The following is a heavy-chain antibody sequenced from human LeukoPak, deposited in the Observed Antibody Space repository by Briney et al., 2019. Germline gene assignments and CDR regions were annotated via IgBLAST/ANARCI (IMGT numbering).Heavy chain of an antibody. D-gene: IGHD6-13*01. CDR2: MNPNSGNT. Sequence: ASVKVSCKASGYTFTSYDINWVRQATGQGLEWMGWMNPNSGNTGYAQKFQGRVTMTTDTSTSTAYMELRSLRSDDTAVYYCARWGPDYEYSSRYYYYVDVWGKGTTVTVS. V-gene: IGHV1-8*01. CDR1: GYTFTSYD. CDR3: ARWGPDYEYSSRYYYYVDV. J-gene: IGHJ6*03.